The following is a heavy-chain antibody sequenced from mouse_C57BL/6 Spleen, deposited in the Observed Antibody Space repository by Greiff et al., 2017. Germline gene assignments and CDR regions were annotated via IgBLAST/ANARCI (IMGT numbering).Heavy chain of an antibody. D-gene: IGHD3-2*02. CDR1: GYTFTSYW. V-gene: IGHV1-64*01. CDR2: IHPNSGST. CDR3: ARGTAQAPFAD. Sequence: QVQLQQSGAELVKPGASVTLSCKASGYTFTSYWMHWVKQRPGQGLEWIGMIHPNSGSTNYNEKFKSKATLTVDKSSSTAYMQLSSLTSEDAAVDYCARGTAQAPFADWGQGTLVTVSA. J-gene: IGHJ3*01.